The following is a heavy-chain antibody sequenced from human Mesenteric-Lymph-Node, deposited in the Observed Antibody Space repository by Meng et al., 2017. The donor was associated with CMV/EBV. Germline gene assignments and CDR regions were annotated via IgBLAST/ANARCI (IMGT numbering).Heavy chain of an antibody. D-gene: IGHD2-2*02. Sequence: SETLSLTCTVSGGSISSSTYYWGWIRQPPGKGLEWIGSIYDSGSTYYNPTRKSRVTISVDTSKNQFSLKLSSVTAADTAVYYCAREEGEYCSSTSCYNPTYYYYGMDVWGQGTTVTVSS. CDR1: GGSISSSTYY. V-gene: IGHV4-39*07. CDR2: IYDSGST. J-gene: IGHJ6*02. CDR3: AREEGEYCSSTSCYNPTYYYYGMDV.